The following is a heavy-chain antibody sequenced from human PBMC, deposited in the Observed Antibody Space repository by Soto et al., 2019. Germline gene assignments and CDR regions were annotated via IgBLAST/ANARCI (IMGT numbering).Heavy chain of an antibody. V-gene: IGHV1-18*01. J-gene: IGHJ4*02. CDR3: ARDAPPADY. CDR1: GYTFASYA. CDR2: ISAYNGNT. Sequence: QVQLVQSGAEVKKPGASVKVSCKASGYTFASYAISWVRQAPGQGLEWMGWISAYNGNTNYAQKLQGRVTMTTDTTTSTAYKEVRSLRSDDTAVYYCARDAPPADYWGQGTLVTVSS.